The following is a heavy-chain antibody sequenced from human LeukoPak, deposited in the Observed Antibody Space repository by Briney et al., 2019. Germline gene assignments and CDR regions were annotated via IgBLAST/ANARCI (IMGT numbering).Heavy chain of an antibody. V-gene: IGHV5-51*01. D-gene: IGHD6-13*01. J-gene: IGHJ3*02. CDR3: ARHGTPAAAGSAFDI. CDR2: IYPGDSHT. CDR1: GYGFSSYW. Sequence: GESLKISCKASGYGFSSYWIGWVRQMPGKGLEWMGIIYPGDSHTRYSPSFQGQVTISADKSITTAYLQWSSLKASDTAMYYCARHGTPAAAGSAFDIWGQGTMVTVSS.